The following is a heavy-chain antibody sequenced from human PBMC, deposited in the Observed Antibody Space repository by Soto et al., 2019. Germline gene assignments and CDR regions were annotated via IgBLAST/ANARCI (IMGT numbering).Heavy chain of an antibody. CDR1: GGTFSSYA. CDR3: ARGPGSQSVRPHFDY. J-gene: IGHJ4*02. V-gene: IGHV1-69*01. Sequence: QVQLVQSGAEVKKPGSSVKVSCKASGGTFSSYAISWVRQAPGQGLEWMGGVIPIFGTANYAQKFQGRVTITADETPSTAYMELSSLRSADTAVDYCARGPGSQSVRPHFDYWGQGTLVTVSS. D-gene: IGHD3-22*01. CDR2: VIPIFGTA.